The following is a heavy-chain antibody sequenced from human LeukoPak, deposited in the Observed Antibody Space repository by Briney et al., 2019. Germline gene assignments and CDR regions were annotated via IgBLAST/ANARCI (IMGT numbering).Heavy chain of an antibody. CDR3: ARGPPMYSYGSTAYHYDYFEY. V-gene: IGHV3-21*01. J-gene: IGHJ4*02. CDR1: GFTLSSYS. D-gene: IGHD3-22*01. CDR2: ISSSSSSI. Sequence: PGGSLRLSCVASGFTLSSYSMNWVRQAPGKGLEWVSSISSSSSSINNADSVNGRFTISRDNTKKSLYLQMNSLRAEDTAVYICARGPPMYSYGSTAYHYDYFEYWGQGALVTVSS.